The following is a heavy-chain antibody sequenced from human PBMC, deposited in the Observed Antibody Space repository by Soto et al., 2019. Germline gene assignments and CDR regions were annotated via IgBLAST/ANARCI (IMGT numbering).Heavy chain of an antibody. D-gene: IGHD2-2*01. CDR2: IYYSGST. CDR3: AIGTYCSSTSCYVGENWFDP. CDR1: GGSISSYY. J-gene: IGHJ5*02. V-gene: IGHV4-59*08. Sequence: QVQLQESGPGLVKPSETLSLTCTVSGGSISSYYWSWIRQPPGKGLEWIGYIYYSGSTNYNPSLKSRVTISVDTSKNQFSLKLSSVTAADTAVYYCAIGTYCSSTSCYVGENWFDPWGQGTLVTVSS.